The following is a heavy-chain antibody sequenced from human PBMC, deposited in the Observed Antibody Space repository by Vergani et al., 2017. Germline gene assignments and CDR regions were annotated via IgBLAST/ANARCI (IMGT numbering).Heavy chain of an antibody. Sequence: EVQLVPSGAEVKTPGESLKISCKGSGYSFTSYWIGWVRQMPGKGLEWMGIIYPGDSDTRYSPSFQGQVTISADKSISTAYLQWSSLKASDTAMYYCASLRLVTIFGVVTDYGMDVWGQGTTVTVSS. CDR3: ASLRLVTIFGVVTDYGMDV. D-gene: IGHD3-3*01. CDR2: IYPGDSDT. CDR1: GYSFTSYW. J-gene: IGHJ6*02. V-gene: IGHV5-51*03.